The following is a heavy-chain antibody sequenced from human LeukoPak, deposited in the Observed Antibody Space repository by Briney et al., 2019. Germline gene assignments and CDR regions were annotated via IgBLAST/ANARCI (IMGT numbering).Heavy chain of an antibody. CDR2: IYSSGST. CDR3: ARGNKYAGVFDY. V-gene: IGHV4-59*01. CDR1: VGSIRDYY. Sequence: SETLSLTCSVSVGSIRDYYWSWIRRPPGKGLEWIGYIYSSGSTSYNPSLKGQVTISLDTSKNQFSLKLSSVTAADTAVYYCARGNKYAGVFDYWGQGTLVTISS. J-gene: IGHJ4*02. D-gene: IGHD1/OR15-1a*01.